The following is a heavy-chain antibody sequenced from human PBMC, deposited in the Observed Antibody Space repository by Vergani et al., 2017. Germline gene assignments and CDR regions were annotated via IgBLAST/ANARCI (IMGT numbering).Heavy chain of an antibody. CDR3: VATTVTTYYFDY. CDR1: GGSISSGGYS. J-gene: IGHJ4*02. Sequence: QLQLQESGSGLVKPSQTLSLTCAVSGGSISSGGYSWSWIRQPPGKGLEWIGYIYHSWSTYYNPSLKSRVTISVDRSKNKFSLKLSSVTAADTAVYYCVATTVTTYYFDYWGQGTLVTVSS. CDR2: IYHSWST. D-gene: IGHD4-17*01. V-gene: IGHV4-30-2*01.